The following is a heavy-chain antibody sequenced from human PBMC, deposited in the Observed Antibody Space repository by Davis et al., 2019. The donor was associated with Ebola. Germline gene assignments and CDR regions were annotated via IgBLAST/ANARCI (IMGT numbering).Heavy chain of an antibody. J-gene: IGHJ5*02. CDR1: GYSFPSYW. D-gene: IGHD2-15*01. CDR3: ARLGYCSGGSCTNWFEP. Sequence: WESLKISCKGSGYSFPSYWIAWVRQMPGKGLEWMGIIYPGDSDTIYSPFFQGQVPLSADKSIRTAYLQWSSLKASDNAMFYCARLGYCSGGSCTNWFEPWGQGTLVTVSS. CDR2: IYPGDSDT. V-gene: IGHV5-51*01.